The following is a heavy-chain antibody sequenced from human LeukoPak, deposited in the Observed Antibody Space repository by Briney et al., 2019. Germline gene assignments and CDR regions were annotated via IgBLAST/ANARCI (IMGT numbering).Heavy chain of an antibody. Sequence: GRSLRLSCAASAFTFDDYAMHCVRQAPGKGRVWVSCISWNSGSIGYADSVKGRFTISRDNAKNSLYLQMNSLRAEDTDLCNWAKDSEEGYCSSTSCSLGAFDIWGQGTMVTVSS. J-gene: IGHJ3*02. CDR3: AKDSEEGYCSSTSCSLGAFDI. CDR2: ISWNSGSI. V-gene: IGHV3-9*01. CDR1: AFTFDDYA. D-gene: IGHD2-2*01.